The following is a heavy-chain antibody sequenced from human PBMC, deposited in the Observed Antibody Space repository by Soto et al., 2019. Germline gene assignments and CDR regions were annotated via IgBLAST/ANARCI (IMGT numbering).Heavy chain of an antibody. CDR2: MNPHSSNT. D-gene: IGHD7-27*01. V-gene: IGHV1-8*01. Sequence: GASVKGSCKASGYTLTSYDIDWVRQATGQGREWMGWMNPHSSNTGYAHKFQGRVTMTRDSSISTAYMELSGLTSEDTAVYYCERAPGNWGLDYGAQEPPVTVPS. J-gene: IGHJ4*02. CDR3: ERAPGNWGLDY. CDR1: GYTLTSYD.